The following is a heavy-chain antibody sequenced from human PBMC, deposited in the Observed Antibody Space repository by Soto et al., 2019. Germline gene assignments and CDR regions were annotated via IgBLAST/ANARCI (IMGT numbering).Heavy chain of an antibody. J-gene: IGHJ6*02. Sequence: QVQLVESGGGVVQPGRSLRLSCAASEFTFSNYGMHWVRQAPGKGLEWVAVILNDGSNRYHADSEKDRFTISRDNSNNTVYLSMNSLRAEDTDVFCCARDDEYSGNGMDVWDQGTTVTVS. D-gene: IGHD3-10*01. CDR3: ARDDEYSGNGMDV. V-gene: IGHV3-33*01. CDR2: ILNDGSNR. CDR1: EFTFSNYG.